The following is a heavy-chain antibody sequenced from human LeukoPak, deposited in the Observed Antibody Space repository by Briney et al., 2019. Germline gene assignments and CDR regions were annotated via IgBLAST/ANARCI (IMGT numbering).Heavy chain of an antibody. CDR2: ISSDGNDK. J-gene: IGHJ6*03. V-gene: IGHV3-30*04. Sequence: GGSLRLSCAASGFTFSSYPIHWVRQAPGKGLEWVAVISSDGNDKSYADSVRGRFTISRDNSKNTLYLQMNSLRVEDTAVYYCARVLEPTISPLYYYYMDVWGKGTTVTVSS. CDR1: GFTFSSYP. CDR3: ARVLEPTISPLYYYYMDV. D-gene: IGHD5-12*01.